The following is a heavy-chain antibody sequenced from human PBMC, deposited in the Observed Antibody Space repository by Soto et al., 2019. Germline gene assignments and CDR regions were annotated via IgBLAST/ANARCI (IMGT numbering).Heavy chain of an antibody. V-gene: IGHV1-18*01. Sequence: QVQLVQSGAEVKKPGASVKVFCKASGYTFTSYGISWVRQAPGQGLEWMGWISAYNGNTTYAQKLQGRVTMTTDTSTTTAYMKLRSLRSTDTAVYYCARDLEDIVVLPAAMRQFDYWGQGTLVTVSS. CDR3: ARDLEDIVVLPAAMRQFDY. D-gene: IGHD2-2*01. CDR1: GYTFTSYG. CDR2: ISAYNGNT. J-gene: IGHJ4*02.